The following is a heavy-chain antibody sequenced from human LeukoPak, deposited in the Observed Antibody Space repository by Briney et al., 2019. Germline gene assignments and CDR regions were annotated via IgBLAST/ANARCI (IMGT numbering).Heavy chain of an antibody. CDR3: AKVAGDILTGYYNDLGY. D-gene: IGHD3-9*01. CDR1: GFTFSDYY. J-gene: IGHJ4*02. Sequence: PGGSLRLSCAASGFTFSDYYMSWIRQAPGKGLEWVSAISGSGGSTYYADSVKGRFTISRDNSKNTLYLQMNSLRAEDTAVYYCAKVAGDILTGYYNDLGYWGQGTLVTVSS. CDR2: ISGSGGST. V-gene: IGHV3-23*01.